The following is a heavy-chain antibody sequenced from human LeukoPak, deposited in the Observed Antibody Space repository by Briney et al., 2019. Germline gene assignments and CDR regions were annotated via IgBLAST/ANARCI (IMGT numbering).Heavy chain of an antibody. CDR2: IYYSGST. J-gene: IGHJ4*02. V-gene: IGHV4-59*01. CDR1: GGSISSYY. D-gene: IGHD3-3*01. CDR3: ARTDDSTDY. Sequence: SETLSLTCTVSGGSISSYYWSWIRQPPGKGLEWIGYIYYSGSTNYNPSLKSRVTISVDTSKNQFSLKLSSVTAADTAVYYCARTDDSTDYWGQGTLVTVSS.